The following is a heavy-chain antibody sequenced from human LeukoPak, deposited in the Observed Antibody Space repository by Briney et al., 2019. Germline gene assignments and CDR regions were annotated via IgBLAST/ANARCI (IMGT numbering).Heavy chain of an antibody. J-gene: IGHJ4*02. CDR3: ARGGRRITMIVVVDTRGPYFDY. Sequence: SEALSLTCAVYGGSFSGYYWSWIRQPPGKGLEWIGEINHSGSTNYNPSLKSRVTISVDTSKNQFSLKLSSVPAADTAVYYCARGGRRITMIVVVDTRGPYFDYWGQGTLVTVSS. CDR1: GGSFSGYY. V-gene: IGHV4-34*01. D-gene: IGHD3-22*01. CDR2: INHSGST.